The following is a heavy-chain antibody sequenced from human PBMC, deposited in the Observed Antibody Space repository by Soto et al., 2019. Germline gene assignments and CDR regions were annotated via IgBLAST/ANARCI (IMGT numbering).Heavy chain of an antibody. D-gene: IGHD3-3*01. J-gene: IGHJ6*03. CDR3: SRQASDFWSGKPQYYMDV. Sequence: VGSLRISLAASGFTFSGSAVHWVVRASLKGLEVVGRIRSKPNNYATAYGASVKGRFTISRDDSKNTAYLQMNSLNTEDTAVYYCSRQASDFWSGKPQYYMDVWGKGTTVTVSS. CDR1: GFTFSGSA. CDR2: IRSKPNNYAT. V-gene: IGHV3-73*01.